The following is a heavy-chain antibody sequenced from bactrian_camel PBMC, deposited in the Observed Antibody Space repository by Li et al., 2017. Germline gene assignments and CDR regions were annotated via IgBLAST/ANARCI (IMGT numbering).Heavy chain of an antibody. V-gene: IGHV3S31*01. J-gene: IGHJ4*01. CDR2: IAKNGGST. Sequence: VQLVESGGGLVRPGGSLRLSCAASGFTFSSAPMNWVRQAPGKGLEWVSHIAKNGGSTYDADSVKGRFTISRDNAKNTLYLQMNSLKSEDTALYYCSTDFLRTPNYWGQGTQVTVS. CDR3: STDFLRTPNY. CDR1: GFTFSSAP.